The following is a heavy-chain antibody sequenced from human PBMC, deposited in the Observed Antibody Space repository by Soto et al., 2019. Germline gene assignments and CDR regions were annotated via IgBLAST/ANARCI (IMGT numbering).Heavy chain of an antibody. J-gene: IGHJ3*02. Sequence: GESLKISCKGSGYSFPTYWLAWVRQTPGRGLEYVGIIYPGDSDSRYSPAFQGQVTISADKSINTAYLQWTSLKASDTAIYYCARSRVSTPRLEDPFDIWGQGTMVTVSS. CDR1: GYSFPTYW. V-gene: IGHV5-51*01. CDR2: IYPGDSDS. CDR3: ARSRVSTPRLEDPFDI. D-gene: IGHD5-12*01.